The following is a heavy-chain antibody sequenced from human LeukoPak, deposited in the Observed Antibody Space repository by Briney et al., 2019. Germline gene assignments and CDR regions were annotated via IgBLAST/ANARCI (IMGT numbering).Heavy chain of an antibody. V-gene: IGHV3-23*01. CDR3: AKARSGSYYYGFDY. D-gene: IGHD1-26*01. J-gene: IGHJ4*02. CDR2: VSGSGGST. Sequence: PGGSLRLSCAASGFTFSSYAMSWVRQAPGKGLEWVSGVSGSGGSTYSADSVKGRFTISRDNSKNTLYLQMNSLRAEDTAVYYCAKARSGSYYYGFDYWGQGTLVTVSS. CDR1: GFTFSSYA.